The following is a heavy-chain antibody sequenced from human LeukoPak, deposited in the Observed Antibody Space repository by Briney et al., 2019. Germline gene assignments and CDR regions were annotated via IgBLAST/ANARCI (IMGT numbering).Heavy chain of an antibody. J-gene: IGHJ4*02. CDR3: ARRAGAYSHPYDY. D-gene: IGHD4/OR15-4a*01. Sequence: GGSLRLSCTVSGFTVSSNSMSWVRQAPGKGLEWVSFVYSDNTHYSDSVKGRFTISRDNSKNTLYLQMNSLRAEDTAVYYCARRAGAYSHPYDYWGQGTLVTVSS. CDR1: GFTVSSNS. V-gene: IGHV3-53*01. CDR2: VYSDNT.